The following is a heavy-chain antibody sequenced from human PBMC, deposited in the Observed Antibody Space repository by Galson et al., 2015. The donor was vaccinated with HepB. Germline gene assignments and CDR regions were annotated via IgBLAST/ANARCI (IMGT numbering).Heavy chain of an antibody. CDR2: INTNTGNP. V-gene: IGHV7-4-1*02. J-gene: IGHJ6*02. Sequence: SVKVSCKASGYTFTSYAMNWVRQAPGQGLEWMGWINTNTGNPTYAQGFTGRFVFSLDTSVSTAYLQISSLKAEDTAVYYCARDVWAVTTGYYYYGMDVWGQGTTVTVSS. CDR3: ARDVWAVTTGYYYYGMDV. D-gene: IGHD4-17*01. CDR1: GYTFTSYA.